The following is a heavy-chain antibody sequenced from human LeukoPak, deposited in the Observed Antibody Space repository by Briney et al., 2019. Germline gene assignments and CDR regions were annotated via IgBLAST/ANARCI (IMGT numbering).Heavy chain of an antibody. CDR3: ARGGHVLLWFGELFRFDY. CDR2: IYYSGST. V-gene: IGHV4-59*01. CDR1: GGSISGYY. J-gene: IGHJ4*02. D-gene: IGHD3-10*01. Sequence: SETLSLTCTVSGGSISGYYWSWIRQPPGKGLEWIGYIYYSGSTNYNPSLKSRVSISVDTSKNQFSLRMISVTTADTAVYYCARGGHVLLWFGELFRFDYWGQGTLVTVSS.